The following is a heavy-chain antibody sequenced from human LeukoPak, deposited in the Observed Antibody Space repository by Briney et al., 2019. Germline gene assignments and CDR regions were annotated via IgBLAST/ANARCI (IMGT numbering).Heavy chain of an antibody. V-gene: IGHV4-34*01. CDR2: INHSGGT. J-gene: IGHJ3*01. D-gene: IGHD1-1*01. CDR3: ARELRDHRGGFDV. Sequence: PGGSLRLSCAASGFTFSSYAMSWVRQAPGKGLEWIGEINHSGGTNYNPSLESRVTISVDTSKDQFSLKLSSVTAADTAVYYCARELRDHRGGFDVWGQGTMVTVSS. CDR1: GFTFSSYA.